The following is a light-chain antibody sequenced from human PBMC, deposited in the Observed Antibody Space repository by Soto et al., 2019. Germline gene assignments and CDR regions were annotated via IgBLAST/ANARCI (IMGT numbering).Light chain of an antibody. J-gene: IGKJ1*01. CDR3: QHYNSYSWT. CDR2: DAS. CDR1: QSITIW. V-gene: IGKV1-5*01. Sequence: DVQMTQSPSTLSASVGDRVTITCRASQSITIWLAWYQQKPGKAPKLLIFDASSLESGVPSRFSGSGSGTEFTLTISSLQPDDLATYYYQHYNSYSWTFGQGTKVDIK.